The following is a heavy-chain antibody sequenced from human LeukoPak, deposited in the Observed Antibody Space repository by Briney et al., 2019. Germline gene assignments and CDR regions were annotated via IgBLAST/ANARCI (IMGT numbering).Heavy chain of an antibody. V-gene: IGHV4-39*07. J-gene: IGHJ5*02. Sequence: SETLSLTCTVSGGSISSSSYYWGWIRQPPGKGLEWIGSIYYSGSTYYNPSLKSRVTISVDTSKNQFSLKLSSVTAADTAVYYCARGPLGVRGVTTLNWFDPWGQGTLVSVSS. CDR2: IYYSGST. CDR1: GGSISSSSYY. D-gene: IGHD3-10*01. CDR3: ARGPLGVRGVTTLNWFDP.